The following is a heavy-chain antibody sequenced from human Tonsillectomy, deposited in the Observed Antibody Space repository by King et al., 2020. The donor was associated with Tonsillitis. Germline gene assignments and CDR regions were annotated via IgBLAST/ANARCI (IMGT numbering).Heavy chain of an antibody. D-gene: IGHD1-26*01. CDR1: GYTFTGYY. CDR2: IDPNSGGT. J-gene: IGHJ4*02. Sequence: QLVQSGAEVKKPGASVKVSCKASGYTFTGYYMHWVRQAPGQGLEWMGWIDPNSGGTNYAQKFQGRVTMTRDTSISTAYMELSRLRSDDTAVYYCASLRGYSGSYYAGFDYWGQGTLVTVSS. CDR3: ASLRGYSGSYYAGFDY. V-gene: IGHV1-2*02.